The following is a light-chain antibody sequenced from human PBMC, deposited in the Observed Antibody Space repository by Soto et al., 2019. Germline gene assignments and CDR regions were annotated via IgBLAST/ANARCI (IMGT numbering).Light chain of an antibody. Sequence: VLTQSRGTLSLSPGKRATLSCRASQSVSNNYLAWSQQNPGQAPRPLIYGAYSRATGIPDRFSGSGSGTDFTLTISRLEPEDFAVYYCQQYGSSGTFGQGTKVDIK. V-gene: IGKV3-20*01. J-gene: IGKJ1*01. CDR1: QSVSNNY. CDR3: QQYGSSGT. CDR2: GAY.